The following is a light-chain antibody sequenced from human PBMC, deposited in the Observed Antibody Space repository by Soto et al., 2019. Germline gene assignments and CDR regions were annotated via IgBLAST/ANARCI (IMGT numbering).Light chain of an antibody. CDR1: QSVSSN. J-gene: IGKJ2*01. V-gene: IGKV3-15*01. CDR2: GAS. Sequence: EIVMTQSPATLSVSPGERATLSCRASQSVSSNLAWYQQKPGQAPRLLIYGASTRATGIPARFSGSGSGTEFTLTISSPPPEDFAVYSCQQYNHWPPYTFGQGTKLEIK. CDR3: QQYNHWPPYT.